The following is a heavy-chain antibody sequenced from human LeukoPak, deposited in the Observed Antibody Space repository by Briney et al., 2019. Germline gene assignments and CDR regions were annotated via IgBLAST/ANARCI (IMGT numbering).Heavy chain of an antibody. CDR1: GFKFDDYG. CDR2: INWNGGSI. V-gene: IGHV3-20*01. Sequence: GGSLRLSCTVSGFKFDDYGMTWVRQAPGKGLEWGAGINWNGGSIGYGDSVKGRFTISRDNAEGSLYLQMNSLRAEDTALYHCARDYHDFWSGEYTGILNWFDPWGQGTLVTVSS. J-gene: IGHJ5*02. D-gene: IGHD3-3*01. CDR3: ARDYHDFWSGEYTGILNWFDP.